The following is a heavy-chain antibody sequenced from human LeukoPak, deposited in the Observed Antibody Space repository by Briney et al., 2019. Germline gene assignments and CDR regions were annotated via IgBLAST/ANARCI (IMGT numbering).Heavy chain of an antibody. CDR2: INPNSGGT. J-gene: IGHJ4*02. D-gene: IGHD6-6*01. V-gene: IGHV1-2*02. Sequence: ASVKVSCKASGYTFTGYYMHWVRQAPGQGLEWMGWINPNSGGTNYAQKFQGRVTMTRDTSISTAYMELSRLRSDDTAVYYCARRSSISYFFDYWGQGSLVTVSS. CDR3: ARRSSISYFFDY. CDR1: GYTFTGYY.